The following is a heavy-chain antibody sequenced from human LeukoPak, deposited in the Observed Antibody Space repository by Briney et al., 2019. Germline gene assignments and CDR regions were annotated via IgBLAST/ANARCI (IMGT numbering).Heavy chain of an antibody. Sequence: PSETLSLTCTVSGGSISSGGYYWSWIRQPPGKGLEWIGYIYHSGSTYYNPSLKSRVTISVDRSKNQFSLKLSSVTAADTAVYYCARDHLRYFDWLLFPYYYGMDVWGQGTTVTVSS. V-gene: IGHV4-30-2*01. J-gene: IGHJ6*02. CDR2: IYHSGST. CDR3: ARDHLRYFDWLLFPYYYGMDV. CDR1: GGSISSGGYY. D-gene: IGHD3-9*01.